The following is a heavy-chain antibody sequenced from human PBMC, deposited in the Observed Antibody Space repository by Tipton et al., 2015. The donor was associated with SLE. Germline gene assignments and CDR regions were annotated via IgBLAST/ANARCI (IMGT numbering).Heavy chain of an antibody. CDR1: GFTVNSIF. CDR3: ARDRGRDYDTLTGYRRH. Sequence: SLRLSCAASGFTVNSIFMSWVRQAPGKGLEWISAIFTGGRTYYADSVKGRFTISRDNSKRTLNLQMNSLRAEDTAVYYCARDRGRDYDTLTGYRRHWGQGTLVAASS. V-gene: IGHV3-53*01. D-gene: IGHD3-9*01. J-gene: IGHJ4*02. CDR2: IFTGGRT.